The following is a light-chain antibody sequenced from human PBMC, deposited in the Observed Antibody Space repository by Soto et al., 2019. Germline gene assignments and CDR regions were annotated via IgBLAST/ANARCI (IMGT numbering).Light chain of an antibody. J-gene: IGKJ1*01. Sequence: DIQMTQSPSTLSASVGDRVTLTCRASQSISSWLAWFQQKPGKAPRLLIYKASSLESGVPSRFSGSGSETDFTLTSSRLQPDDFATYYCQQYNIYPWTFGQGTKVDIK. CDR2: KAS. CDR1: QSISSW. V-gene: IGKV1-5*03. CDR3: QQYNIYPWT.